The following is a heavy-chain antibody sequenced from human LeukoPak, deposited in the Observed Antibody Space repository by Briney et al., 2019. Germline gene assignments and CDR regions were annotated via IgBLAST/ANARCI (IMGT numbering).Heavy chain of an antibody. J-gene: IGHJ4*02. CDR2: ISSSGSTI. CDR1: EFTFSDYY. Sequence: GGSLRLSYAASEFTFSDYYMSWIRQAPGKGLEWVSYISSSGSTIYYADSVKGRFTISRDNAKNSLYLQMNSLRAEDTAVYYCARDARQQLVERFDYWGQGTLVTVSS. CDR3: ARDARQQLVERFDY. V-gene: IGHV3-11*01. D-gene: IGHD6-13*01.